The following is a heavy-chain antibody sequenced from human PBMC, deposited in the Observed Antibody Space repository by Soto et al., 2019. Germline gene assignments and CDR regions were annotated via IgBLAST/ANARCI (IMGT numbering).Heavy chain of an antibody. Sequence: GGSLRLSCAASGSTFRNFAMSWVRQAPGKGLEWVSGISGSGNHTYYADSVKGRFTISRDNSKDTLHLQMNTLRADDTAVYFCAKSGDCSSIGCYYSGWFDPWGQGTLVTVSS. V-gene: IGHV3-23*01. J-gene: IGHJ5*02. D-gene: IGHD2-2*01. CDR2: ISGSGNHT. CDR3: AKSGDCSSIGCYYSGWFDP. CDR1: GSTFRNFA.